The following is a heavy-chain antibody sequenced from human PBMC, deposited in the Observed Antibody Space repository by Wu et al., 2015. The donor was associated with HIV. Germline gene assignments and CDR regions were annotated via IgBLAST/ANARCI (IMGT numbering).Heavy chain of an antibody. CDR3: ARDGFYSSRSSY. Sequence: QVQLVQPGADVKKPGASVKVSCKASGYTFTGYYMHWLRQAPGQGLEWMGWINPNSGGTNFAQKFQGRVTVTRDTSISTAYMELNSLRSDDTAIYFCARDGFYSSRSSYWGQGTLVTVSS. CDR1: GYTFTGYY. V-gene: IGHV1-2*02. D-gene: IGHD3-10*01. J-gene: IGHJ4*02. CDR2: INPNSGGT.